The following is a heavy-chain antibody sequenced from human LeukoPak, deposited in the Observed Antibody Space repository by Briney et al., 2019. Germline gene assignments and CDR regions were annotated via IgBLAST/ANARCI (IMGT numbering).Heavy chain of an antibody. J-gene: IGHJ6*03. CDR1: GGSISSYY. CDR3: ATTTVTTHYYYYMDV. V-gene: IGHV4-59*01. Sequence: PSETLSLTCTVSGGSISSYYWSWIRQPPGKGLEWIGYIHYSGSTNYNPSLKSRVTISVDTSKNQFSLKLSSVTAADTAVYYCATTTVTTHYYYYMDVWGKGTTVTVSS. CDR2: IHYSGST. D-gene: IGHD4-17*01.